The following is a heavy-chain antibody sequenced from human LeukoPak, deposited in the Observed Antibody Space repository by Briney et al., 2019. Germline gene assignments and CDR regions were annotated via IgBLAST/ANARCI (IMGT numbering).Heavy chain of an antibody. CDR1: GFTVSSNY. D-gene: IGHD3-16*01. V-gene: IGHV3-11*01. Sequence: GGSLRLSCAASGFTVSSNYMSWVRQAPGKGLEWLSYINTSGRTKYYADSVKGRFTISRDNAKSSLYLQMNSLRVEDTAVYYCVRDDYLGYWGQGRLVTVSS. CDR2: INTSGRTK. J-gene: IGHJ4*02. CDR3: VRDDYLGY.